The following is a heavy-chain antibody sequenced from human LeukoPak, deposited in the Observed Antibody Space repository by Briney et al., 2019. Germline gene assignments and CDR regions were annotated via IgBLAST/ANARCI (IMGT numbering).Heavy chain of an antibody. J-gene: IGHJ3*02. CDR1: GGSFSGYY. CDR2: INHSGST. V-gene: IGHV4-34*01. CDR3: AERHKVGIAVAGGAFDI. Sequence: SETLSLTCAVYGGSFSGYYWSWIRQPPGKGLEWIGEINHSGSTNYNPSLKSRVTISVDTSKNQFSLKLSSVTAADTAVYYCAERHKVGIAVAGGAFDIWGQGTMVTVSS. D-gene: IGHD6-19*01.